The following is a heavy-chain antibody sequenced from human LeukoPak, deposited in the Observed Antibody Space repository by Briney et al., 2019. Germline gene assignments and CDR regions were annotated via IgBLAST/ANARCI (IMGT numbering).Heavy chain of an antibody. CDR1: QFILNNYA. Sequence: GMALCLSCAASQFILNNYAMFWVRQAPGKGREWVASISYDRVDKYYADSVKGRFTISRDNSKNTLYLQLNSLRAEDTAVYYCSKPGSGSYDWGQGTPLTASS. CDR3: SKPGSGSYD. D-gene: IGHD1-26*01. V-gene: IGHV3-30-3*02. CDR2: ISYDRVDK. J-gene: IGHJ4*02.